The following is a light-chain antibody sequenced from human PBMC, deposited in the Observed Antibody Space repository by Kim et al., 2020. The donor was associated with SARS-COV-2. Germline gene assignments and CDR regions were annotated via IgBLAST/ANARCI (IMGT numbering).Light chain of an antibody. CDR3: QQYNNWAPYT. V-gene: IGKV3-15*01. CDR1: QSVSSN. J-gene: IGKJ2*01. CDR2: GES. Sequence: EIVMTQSPATLSVSPGERATLSCRASQSVSSNLAWYQQKPGQAPRLLIYGESTRATGIPATFSGSGSGTEFTLTISSLRSEDFAVYYCQQYNNWAPYTFGQGTKLEI.